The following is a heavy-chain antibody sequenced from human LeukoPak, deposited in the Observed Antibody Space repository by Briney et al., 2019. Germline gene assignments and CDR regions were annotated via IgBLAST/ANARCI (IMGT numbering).Heavy chain of an antibody. V-gene: IGHV3-23*01. CDR2: ISGSGGNT. CDR1: GFTFSSYA. J-gene: IGHJ5*02. Sequence: SGGSLRLSCAASGFTFSSYAMSWVRQAPGKGLEWVSTISGSGGNTYYADSVKGRFTISRDNSKNTLYLQMNSLKAEDTAVYYCAKDDEGGCSSTSCYKWFDPWGQGTQVTVSS. CDR3: AKDDEGGCSSTSCYKWFDP. D-gene: IGHD2-2*02.